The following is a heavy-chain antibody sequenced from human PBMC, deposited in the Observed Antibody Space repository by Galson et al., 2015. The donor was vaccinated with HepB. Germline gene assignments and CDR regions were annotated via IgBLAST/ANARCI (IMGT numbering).Heavy chain of an antibody. CDR1: GFTFSDYY. D-gene: IGHD6-19*01. J-gene: IGHJ4*02. CDR2: ISSSSSYT. V-gene: IGHV3-11*06. CDR3: ARPERTYIAVAGGFDY. Sequence: SLRLSCAASGFTFSDYYMSWIRQAPGKGLEWVSYISSSSSYTNYADSVKGRFTISRDNAKNSLYLQMNSLRAEDTAVYYCARPERTYIAVAGGFDYWGQGTLVTVSS.